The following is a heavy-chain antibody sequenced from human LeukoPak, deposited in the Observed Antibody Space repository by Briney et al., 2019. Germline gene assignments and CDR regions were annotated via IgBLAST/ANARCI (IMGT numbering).Heavy chain of an antibody. D-gene: IGHD3-22*01. CDR1: GFTFSSYA. V-gene: IGHV3-30*04. J-gene: IGHJ6*03. CDR3: ARDRRTPDYYDSSGRRYYYYYYMDV. CDR2: ISYDGSNK. Sequence: PGGSLRLSCAASGFTFSSYAMHWVRQAPGKGLEWVAVISYDGSNKYYADSVKGRFTISRDNSKNTLYLQMNSLRAEDTAVYYCARDRRTPDYYDSSGRRYYYYYYMDVWGKGTTVTVSS.